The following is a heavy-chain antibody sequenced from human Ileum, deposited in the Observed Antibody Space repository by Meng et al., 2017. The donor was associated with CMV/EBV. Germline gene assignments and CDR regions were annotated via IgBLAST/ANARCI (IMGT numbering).Heavy chain of an antibody. D-gene: IGHD2-21*02. J-gene: IGHJ4*02. CDR1: GASISRSTYY. V-gene: IGHV4-39*07. CDR2: IYYSGGT. CDR3: ASGDSLRAVDF. Sequence: QLHLPESGPGLVKPSETLSLTCTGSGASISRSTYYWGWIRQPPGKGLEWIGSIYYSGGTYYNPSLKSRVTISVDTSKNQFSLKLNSVTAADTAVYYCASGDSLRAVDFWGQGTLVTVSS.